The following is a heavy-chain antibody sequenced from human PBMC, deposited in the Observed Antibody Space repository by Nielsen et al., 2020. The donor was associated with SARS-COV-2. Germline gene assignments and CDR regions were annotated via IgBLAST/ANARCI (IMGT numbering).Heavy chain of an antibody. Sequence: ASVKVSCKASGYTFTSYDINWVRQATGQGLEWMGWMNPNSGNTGYAQKFQGRVTMTRNTSISTAYMELSSLRSEDTAVYYCARIRGLRYFDWSLSDYYYYGMDVWGQGTTVTVSS. D-gene: IGHD3-9*01. V-gene: IGHV1-8*01. CDR1: GYTFTSYD. CDR2: MNPNSGNT. CDR3: ARIRGLRYFDWSLSDYYYYGMDV. J-gene: IGHJ6*02.